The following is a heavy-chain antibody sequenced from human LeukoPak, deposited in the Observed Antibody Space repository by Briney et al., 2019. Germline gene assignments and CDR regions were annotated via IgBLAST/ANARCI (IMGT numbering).Heavy chain of an antibody. Sequence: GGSLRLSCAASGFTSSSYGMHWVRQAPGKGLEWVAVISYDGSNKYYADSVKGRFTISRDNSKNTLYLQMNSLRAGDTAVYYCARDPTGGYSYGSALRYWGQGTLVTVSS. CDR2: ISYDGSNK. V-gene: IGHV3-30*06. J-gene: IGHJ4*02. D-gene: IGHD5-18*01. CDR3: ARDPTGGYSYGSALRY. CDR1: GFTSSSYG.